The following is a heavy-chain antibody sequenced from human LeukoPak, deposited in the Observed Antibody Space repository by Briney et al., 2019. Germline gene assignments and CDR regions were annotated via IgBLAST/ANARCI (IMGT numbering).Heavy chain of an antibody. CDR1: GGSISSSSYY. CDR3: ARAPGGYCSGGSCYPGWFDP. CDR2: IYYSGST. D-gene: IGHD2-15*01. J-gene: IGHJ5*02. V-gene: IGHV4-39*07. Sequence: PSETLSLTCTVSGGSISSSSYYWGWIRQPPGKGLEWIGSIYYSGSTYYNPSLKSRVTISVDTSKNQFSLKLSSVTAADTAVYYCARAPGGYCSGGSCYPGWFDPWGQGTLVTVSS.